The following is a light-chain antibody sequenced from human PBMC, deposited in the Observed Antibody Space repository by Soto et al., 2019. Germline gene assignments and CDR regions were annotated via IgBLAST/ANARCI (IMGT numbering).Light chain of an antibody. V-gene: IGKV2-28*01. CDR1: QSLLQTNGYTY. J-gene: IGKJ1*01. Sequence: DIVMTQSPLSLPVTPGEPASISCRSSQSLLQTNGYTYLDWYLQKPGQSPQLLIYLTAIRASGVPDRCSSSGSGTEFTLKISKVEAEDVGVYYCMQSLQTPPWTFGPGTKVEFK. CDR2: LTA. CDR3: MQSLQTPPWT.